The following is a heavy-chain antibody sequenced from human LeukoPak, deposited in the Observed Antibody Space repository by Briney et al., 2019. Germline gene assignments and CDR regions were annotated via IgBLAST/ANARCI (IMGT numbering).Heavy chain of an antibody. V-gene: IGHV4-39*01. Sequence: SETLSLTCTVSGGSISSSSYYWGWIRQPPGKGLEWIGSIYYSGSTYYNPSLKSRVTISVDTSKNQFSLKLSSVTAADTAVYYCARLSGSGSTQFDYWGQGTLVTVPS. CDR1: GGSISSSSYY. CDR3: ARLSGSGSTQFDY. D-gene: IGHD3-10*01. J-gene: IGHJ4*02. CDR2: IYYSGST.